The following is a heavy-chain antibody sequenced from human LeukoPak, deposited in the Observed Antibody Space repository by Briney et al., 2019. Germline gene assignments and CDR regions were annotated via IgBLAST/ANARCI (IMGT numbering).Heavy chain of an antibody. D-gene: IGHD3-16*01. CDR2: INPSGGST. V-gene: IGHV1-46*01. Sequence: ASVKVSCKASGYMFTTYFMHWVRQAPGQGLEWMGVINPSGGSTSYAQKLQGRVTMTRDTSTSKVYMEPSSLRSEDTAVYYCARGTFRGRSDYWGQGTLVTVSS. J-gene: IGHJ4*02. CDR3: ARGTFRGRSDY. CDR1: GYMFTTYF.